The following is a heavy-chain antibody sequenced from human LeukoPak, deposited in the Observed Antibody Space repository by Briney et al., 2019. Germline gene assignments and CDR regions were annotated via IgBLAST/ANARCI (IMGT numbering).Heavy chain of an antibody. D-gene: IGHD7-27*01. CDR1: GFTFNKSW. V-gene: IGHV3-7*01. CDR2: IKDDGSET. J-gene: IGHJ6*02. Sequence: GGSLRLSCGTSGFTFNKSWMRWVRQAPGKGPEWVASIKDDGSETFHADSVRGRFTISRDNARGTLYVQMNTLRAEDTAVYYCATYTNWVAGDVWGQGTTVTVSS. CDR3: ATYTNWVAGDV.